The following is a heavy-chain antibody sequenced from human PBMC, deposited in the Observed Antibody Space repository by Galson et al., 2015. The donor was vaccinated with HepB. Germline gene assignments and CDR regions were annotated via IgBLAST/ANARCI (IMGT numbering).Heavy chain of an antibody. D-gene: IGHD3-10*01. CDR1: GFTFSSYS. Sequence: SLRLSCAASGFTFSSYSMNWVRQAPGKGLEWVSYISSSGSTIYYADSVKGRFTISRDNAKNSLYLQMNSLRAEDTAVYYCARGIGPYGSGSRAFNWFDPWGQGTLVTVSS. CDR2: ISSSGSTI. J-gene: IGHJ5*02. CDR3: ARGIGPYGSGSRAFNWFDP. V-gene: IGHV3-48*04.